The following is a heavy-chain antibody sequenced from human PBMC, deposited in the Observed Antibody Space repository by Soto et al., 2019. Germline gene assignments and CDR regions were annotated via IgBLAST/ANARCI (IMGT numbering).Heavy chain of an antibody. D-gene: IGHD3-3*01. CDR2: IGGSGGST. J-gene: IGHJ1*01. CDR3: AKDEGYDFWSGYYIHFQH. Sequence: GGSLRLSCAASGFTFSSYATSWVRQAPGKGLEWVSTIGGSGGSTYYADSVKGRFTISRDTSKNTLYLQMNSLRAEDTAVYYCAKDEGYDFWSGYYIHFQHWGQGTLVTVSS. V-gene: IGHV3-23*01. CDR1: GFTFSSYA.